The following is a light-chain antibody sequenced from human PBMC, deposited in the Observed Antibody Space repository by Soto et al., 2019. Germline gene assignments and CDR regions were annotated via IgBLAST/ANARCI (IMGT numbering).Light chain of an antibody. CDR3: SSFRSSSTLPYV. CDR1: SSDVGGYDY. J-gene: IGLJ1*01. CDR2: EVT. V-gene: IGLV2-14*01. Sequence: QSALTQPASVSGSPGQSITISCTGTSSDVGGYDYVSWYQQYPGKAPKLIIYEVTNRPSGVSNHFSGSKSGNTASLTISGLRAEDEADYYCSSFRSSSTLPYVFGTGTKVTVL.